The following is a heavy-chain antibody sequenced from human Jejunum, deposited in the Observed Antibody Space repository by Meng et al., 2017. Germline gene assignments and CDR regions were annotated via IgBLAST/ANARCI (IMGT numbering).Heavy chain of an antibody. CDR2: ISSSGGAI. CDR1: GFTFNNYE. V-gene: IGHV3-48*03. CDR3: ARVDNQWELNY. J-gene: IGHJ4*02. Sequence: GGPLRLSCAASGFTFNNYEMNWVRQPPGKGLEWVSYISSSGGAIYYADSVKGRFTMSRDNAKNSLYLQMNSLRAEDTAVYYCARVDNQWELNYWGQGTLVTVSS. D-gene: IGHD1-26*01.